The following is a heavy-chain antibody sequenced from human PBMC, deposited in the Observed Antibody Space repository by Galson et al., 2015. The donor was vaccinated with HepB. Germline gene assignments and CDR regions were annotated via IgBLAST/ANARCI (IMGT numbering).Heavy chain of an antibody. J-gene: IGHJ4*02. CDR3: ARDIAARPGQIDY. CDR2: IIPIFGTA. Sequence: SVKVSCKASGGTFSSYAISWVRQAPGQGLEWMGGIIPIFGTANYAQKFQGRVTITADESTSTAYMELSSLRSEDTAVYYCARDIAARPGQIDYWGQGTLVTVSS. V-gene: IGHV1-69*13. CDR1: GGTFSSYA. D-gene: IGHD6-6*01.